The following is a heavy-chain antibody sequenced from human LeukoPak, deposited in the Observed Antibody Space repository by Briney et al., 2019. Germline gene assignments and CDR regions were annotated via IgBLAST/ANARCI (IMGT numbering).Heavy chain of an antibody. CDR3: TRETTVNFPDAFDI. J-gene: IGHJ3*02. V-gene: IGHV3-21*04. D-gene: IGHD4-17*01. CDR1: GFTFDDYG. CDR2: ISSTDYA. Sequence: GGSLRLSCAASGFTFDDYGMSWVRQAPGKGLEWVSTISSTDYASYTDSVKGRFTVSRDNAKNSLYLQMNSLRVEDTAVYYCTRETTVNFPDAFDIWGQGTMVTVSS.